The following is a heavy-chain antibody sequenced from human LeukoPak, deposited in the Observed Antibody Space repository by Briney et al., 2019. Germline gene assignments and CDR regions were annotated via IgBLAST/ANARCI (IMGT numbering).Heavy chain of an antibody. V-gene: IGHV6-1*01. Sequence: SQTLSLTCAISGDSVSSNSAAWNWIRQSPSRGLEWLGRTYYRSKWYNDYAVSVKSQITINPDTSKNQFSLQLNSVTPEDTAVYYCVKEDGSGWNNKFDYWGQGTLVTVSS. CDR2: TYYRSKWYN. CDR3: VKEDGSGWNNKFDY. D-gene: IGHD6-19*01. J-gene: IGHJ4*02. CDR1: GDSVSSNSAA.